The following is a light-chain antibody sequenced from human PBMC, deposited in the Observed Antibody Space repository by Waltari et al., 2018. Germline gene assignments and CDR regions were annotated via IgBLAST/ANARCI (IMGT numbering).Light chain of an antibody. J-gene: IGKJ4*01. Sequence: DIQMTQSPSTLSASVGDRVTITCRASQSISTWLAWYQQKPGKAPKLLIYKASDLESGVPSRFSGSGSGTEFTLTISSLQPDDSATYYSQQYTSFTLTFGGGTKVEIK. CDR3: QQYTSFTLT. V-gene: IGKV1-5*03. CDR2: KAS. CDR1: QSISTW.